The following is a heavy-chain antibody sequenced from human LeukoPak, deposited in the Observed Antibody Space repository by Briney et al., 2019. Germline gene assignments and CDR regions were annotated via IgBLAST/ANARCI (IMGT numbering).Heavy chain of an antibody. CDR1: GFSFSSYA. Sequence: GGSLRLSCAASGFSFSSYAIHWVRQAPGKGLEWLSFISSDGSEKYYADSVKGRFTISRDNAKTSLYLQMNSLRAEDTAVYYCARDLSGVTGYTYGRGIDYWGQGTLVTVSS. CDR2: ISSDGSEK. J-gene: IGHJ4*02. V-gene: IGHV3-30*12. D-gene: IGHD5-18*01. CDR3: ARDLSGVTGYTYGRGIDY.